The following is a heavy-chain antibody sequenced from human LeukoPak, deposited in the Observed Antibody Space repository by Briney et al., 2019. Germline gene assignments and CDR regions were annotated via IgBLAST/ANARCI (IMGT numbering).Heavy chain of an antibody. D-gene: IGHD6-13*01. Sequence: GGSLRLSCAASGFTFSSCAMHWVRQAPGKGLEWVAVISYDGSNKYYADSVKGRFTISRDNSKNTLYLQMNSLRAEDTAVYYCAGVYSSSQDYWGQGTLVTVSS. V-gene: IGHV3-30-3*01. CDR1: GFTFSSCA. CDR2: ISYDGSNK. J-gene: IGHJ4*02. CDR3: AGVYSSSQDY.